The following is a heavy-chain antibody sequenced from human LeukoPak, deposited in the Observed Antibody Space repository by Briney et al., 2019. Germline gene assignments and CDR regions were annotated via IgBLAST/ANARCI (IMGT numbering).Heavy chain of an antibody. J-gene: IGHJ6*02. CDR2: ISYDGSNK. CDR1: GFTFSSYG. Sequence: GGSLRLSCAASGFTFSSYGMHWVRQAPGKGLEWVAVISYDGSNKYYADSVKGRFTISRDNSKNTLYLQVNSLRAEDTAVYYCAKAQRYSSSSSRYYYYYGMDVWGQGTTVTVSS. V-gene: IGHV3-30*18. CDR3: AKAQRYSSSSSRYYYYYGMDV. D-gene: IGHD6-6*01.